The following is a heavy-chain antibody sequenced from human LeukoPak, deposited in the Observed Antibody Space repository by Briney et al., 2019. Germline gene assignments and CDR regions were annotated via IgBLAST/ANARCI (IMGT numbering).Heavy chain of an antibody. CDR3: ARESGEDTAMVPPGYYGMDV. CDR1: GYTFTSYG. V-gene: IGHV1-18*04. Sequence: SVKVSCKASGYTFTSYGFSWVRQAPGQGLEWMGWISDYNGNTNYAQKLQGRVTMTTDTSTSTAYMELRSLRSDDTAVYYCARESGEDTAMVPPGYYGMDVWGQGTTVTVSS. J-gene: IGHJ6*02. D-gene: IGHD5-18*01. CDR2: ISDYNGNT.